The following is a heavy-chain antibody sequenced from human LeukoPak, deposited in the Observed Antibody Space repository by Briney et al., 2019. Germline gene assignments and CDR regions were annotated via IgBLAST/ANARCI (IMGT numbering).Heavy chain of an antibody. CDR3: AKDWEASGYDFGNLFDY. CDR2: IKAKAHGGTI. CDR1: GFTFINAW. J-gene: IGHJ4*02. Sequence: GGSLRLSCAASGFTFINAWMAWVRQAPGKGLEWVGRIKAKAHGGTIEYAAPVKGRFTISRDDSKNTLYLQMNSLKTEDTAVYYCAKDWEASGYDFGNLFDYWGQGTLVTVSS. D-gene: IGHD5-12*01. V-gene: IGHV3-15*01.